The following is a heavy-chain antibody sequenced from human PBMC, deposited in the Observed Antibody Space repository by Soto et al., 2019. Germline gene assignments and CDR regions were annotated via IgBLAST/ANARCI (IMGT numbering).Heavy chain of an antibody. Sequence: SETLSLTCAVYGGSFSGYYWSWIRQPPGKGLEWIGEINHSGSTNYNPSLKSRVTISVDTSKNQFSLKLSSVTAADTAVYYCARGLSDYFPRVGRARWFDPWGQGTLVTVSS. V-gene: IGHV4-34*01. D-gene: IGHD1-26*01. J-gene: IGHJ5*02. CDR2: INHSGST. CDR3: ARGLSDYFPRVGRARWFDP. CDR1: GGSFSGYY.